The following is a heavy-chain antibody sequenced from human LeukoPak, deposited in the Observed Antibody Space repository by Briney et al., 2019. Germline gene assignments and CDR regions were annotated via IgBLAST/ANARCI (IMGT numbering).Heavy chain of an antibody. D-gene: IGHD1-20*01. CDR1: GGTFSSYA. J-gene: IGHJ5*02. Sequence: ASVKVSCKASGGTFSSYAISWVRQAPGQGLEWMGRIIPILGIANYAQKFQGRVTITADKSTSTAYVELSSLRSEDTAVYYCASTPNWNDASRWFDPWGQGTLVTVSS. CDR2: IIPILGIA. CDR3: ASTPNWNDASRWFDP. V-gene: IGHV1-69*04.